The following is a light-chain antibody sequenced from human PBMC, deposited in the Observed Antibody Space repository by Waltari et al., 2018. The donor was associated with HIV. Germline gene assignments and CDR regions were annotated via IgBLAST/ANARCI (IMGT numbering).Light chain of an antibody. CDR1: SSNIGKNS. V-gene: IGLV1-51*01. CDR2: DNN. CDR3: GTWDSSLSAGV. Sequence: QSVWTQPPSVSAAPGQRVTISCSGSSSNIGKNSISWYPQLPGQAPKLRVYDNNNRPSGIPDRFSGSKSGTSATLGITGLQTGDEADYYCGTWDSSLSAGVFGGGTKLTVL. J-gene: IGLJ2*01.